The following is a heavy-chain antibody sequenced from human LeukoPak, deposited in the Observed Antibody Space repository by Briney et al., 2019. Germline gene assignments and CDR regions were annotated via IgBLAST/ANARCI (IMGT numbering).Heavy chain of an antibody. Sequence: SETLSLTCTVSGGSISSGGYYWSWIRQHPGKGLEWIGYIYYSGSTNYNPSLKSRVTISVDTSKNQFSLKLSSVTAADTAVYYCARDVRTYYDFWSGYPSTNWFDPWGQGTLVTVSS. CDR3: ARDVRTYYDFWSGYPSTNWFDP. V-gene: IGHV4-61*08. CDR1: GGSISSGGYY. J-gene: IGHJ5*02. D-gene: IGHD3-3*01. CDR2: IYYSGST.